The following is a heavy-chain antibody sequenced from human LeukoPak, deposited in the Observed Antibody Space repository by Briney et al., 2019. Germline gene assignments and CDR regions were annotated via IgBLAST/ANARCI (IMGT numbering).Heavy chain of an antibody. J-gene: IGHJ4*02. CDR1: GGTFSSYA. CDR3: ARDSGYNLEWACFDY. Sequence: SVKVSCKASGGTFSSYAISWVRQAPGQGLEWMGRIIPILGIANYAQKFQGRVTITADKSTSTAYMELSSLRSEDTAVYYRARDSGYNLEWACFDYWGQGTLVTVSS. CDR2: IIPILGIA. V-gene: IGHV1-69*04. D-gene: IGHD5-24*01.